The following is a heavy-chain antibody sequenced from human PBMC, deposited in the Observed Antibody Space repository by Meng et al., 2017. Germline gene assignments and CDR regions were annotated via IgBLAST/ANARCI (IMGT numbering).Heavy chain of an antibody. Sequence: VALQESGSVRVKPSWSRYSTCAVSGGCMSSSNWWSLVRQPPGKGREWIGEFYHSGSTNYKPSLKSRVTISVDKSKNQFSLKLSSVTAADTGVYYCARDGRSWDWGQGTLVTVSS. CDR3: ARDGRSWD. D-gene: IGHD7-27*01. CDR2: FYHSGST. V-gene: IGHV4-4*02. CDR1: GGCMSSSNW. J-gene: IGHJ4*02.